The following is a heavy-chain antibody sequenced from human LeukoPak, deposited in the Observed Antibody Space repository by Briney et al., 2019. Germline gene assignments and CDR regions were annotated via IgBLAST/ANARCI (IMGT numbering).Heavy chain of an antibody. V-gene: IGHV4-30-4*01. CDR1: GGSISSGDYS. Sequence: SETLSLTCTVSGGSISSGDYSWSWIRQPPGKGLEWIGYIYYSGSTYYNPSLKSRVTISVDTSKNQFSLKLSSVTAADTAVYYCARRRLGIAAAGMGIDDYWGQGTLVTVSS. D-gene: IGHD6-13*01. J-gene: IGHJ4*02. CDR2: IYYSGST. CDR3: ARRRLGIAAAGMGIDDY.